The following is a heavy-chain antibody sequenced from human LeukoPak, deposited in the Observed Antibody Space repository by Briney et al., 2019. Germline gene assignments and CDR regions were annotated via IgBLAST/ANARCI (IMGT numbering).Heavy chain of an antibody. CDR3: ARGWNRLAVSPFDP. D-gene: IGHD1-1*01. V-gene: IGHV4-31*03. J-gene: IGHJ5*02. CDR2: IYYSGST. CDR1: GGSMSSGGYY. Sequence: SETLSLTCTVSGGSMSSGGYYWSWIRQHPGKGLEWIGYIYYSGSTYYNPSLQSRVNISVDTSKHQFSLKLSSVTAADTAVHYCARGWNRLAVSPFDPWGQGTLVTVSS.